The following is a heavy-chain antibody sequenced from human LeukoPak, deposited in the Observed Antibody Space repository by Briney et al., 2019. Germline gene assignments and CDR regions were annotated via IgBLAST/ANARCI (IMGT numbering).Heavy chain of an antibody. CDR2: IHYSGTT. V-gene: IGHV4-59*11. D-gene: IGHD6-19*01. CDR1: GASISGHY. J-gene: IGHJ2*01. CDR3: ARDLGSGWPYWYFDL. Sequence: PSETLSLTCAVSGASISGHYWSWTRQPPGKGLEWIAYIHYSGTTNSHPSLKSRVTISVDTSKNQFSLYLRSVTAADTAVYYCARDLGSGWPYWYFDLWGRGTLVTVSS.